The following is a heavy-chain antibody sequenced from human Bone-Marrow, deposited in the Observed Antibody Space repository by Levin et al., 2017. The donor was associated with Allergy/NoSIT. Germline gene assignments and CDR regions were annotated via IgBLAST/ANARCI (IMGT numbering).Heavy chain of an antibody. CDR3: ARGSGIGAPSFDF. J-gene: IGHJ4*02. Sequence: SQTLSLTCSVSGDSIHSPGYYWTWIRHHPGKGLEWLGSISYSASTYYTPSLRGRLYLSLDTSKNQFSLKLTSVTAADTAIYFCARGSGIGAPSFDFWGQGTLITVSS. CDR2: ISYSAST. V-gene: IGHV4-31*03. CDR1: GDSIHSPGYY. D-gene: IGHD6-13*01.